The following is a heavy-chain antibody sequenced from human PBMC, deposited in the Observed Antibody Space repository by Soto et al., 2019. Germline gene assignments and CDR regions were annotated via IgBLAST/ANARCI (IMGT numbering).Heavy chain of an antibody. J-gene: IGHJ4*02. CDR1: GYTFTSYD. CDR2: MNTNSGKT. Sequence: EASVKVSCKASGYTFTSYDINWVRQATGQGLEWMGWMNTNSGKTGYAQKLQSRDTMTRNTSISTAYMKMSSLRSEDTAVYYCARGGITGTPTQNWGQGTLVTVSS. D-gene: IGHD1-20*01. CDR3: ARGGITGTPTQN. V-gene: IGHV1-8*01.